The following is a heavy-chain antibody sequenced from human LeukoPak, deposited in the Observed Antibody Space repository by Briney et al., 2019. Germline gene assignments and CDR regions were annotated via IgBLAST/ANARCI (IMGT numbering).Heavy chain of an antibody. D-gene: IGHD3-22*01. CDR1: GGSFSGYY. J-gene: IGHJ4*02. CDR3: ARRASGSYYDSSGYYHY. Sequence: PSETLSLTCAVYGGSFSGYYWSWIRQPPGKGLEWIGEINHSGSTYYNPSLKSRVTISVDTSKNQFSLKLSSVTAADTAVYYCARRASGSYYDSSGYYHYWGQGTLVTASS. V-gene: IGHV4-34*01. CDR2: INHSGST.